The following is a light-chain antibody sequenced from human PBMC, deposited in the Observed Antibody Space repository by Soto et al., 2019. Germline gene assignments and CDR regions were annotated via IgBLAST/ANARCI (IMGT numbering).Light chain of an antibody. CDR2: GAS. V-gene: IGKV3-20*01. CDR1: QTVASNY. Sequence: ETVLTQSPGTLSLSPGGRVTLSCRASQTVASNYFAWYQQRPGQAPRLLMNGASTRATGVPDRFSGSGSGTDFTLTISRLEPEDFAVYYCQQYTNSRWTFGQGTKVDIK. J-gene: IGKJ1*01. CDR3: QQYTNSRWT.